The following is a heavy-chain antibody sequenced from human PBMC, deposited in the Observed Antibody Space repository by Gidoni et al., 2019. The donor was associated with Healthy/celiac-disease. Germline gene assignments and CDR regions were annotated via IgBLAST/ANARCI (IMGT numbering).Heavy chain of an antibody. CDR3: AREEGTMIVVNEAFDI. J-gene: IGHJ3*02. D-gene: IGHD3-22*01. CDR1: GFTFSSYG. Sequence: QVQLVESGGGVVQPGRSLRISCAASGFTFSSYGMHWVRQAPGKGLEWVAVIWYDGSNKYYADSVKGRFTISRDNSKNTLYLQMNSLRAEDTAVYYCAREEGTMIVVNEAFDIWGQGTMVTVSS. CDR2: IWYDGSNK. V-gene: IGHV3-33*08.